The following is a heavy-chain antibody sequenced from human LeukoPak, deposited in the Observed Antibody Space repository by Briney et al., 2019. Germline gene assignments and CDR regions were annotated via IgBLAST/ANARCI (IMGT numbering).Heavy chain of an antibody. CDR2: IYSSGAT. D-gene: IGHD2-8*01. J-gene: IGHJ3*02. Sequence: PGGSLRLSCAASGFTVSRNYVSWVRQAPGKGLEWVSVIYSSGATYYADSVKGRFTISRDNSKNMVYLQMSSPRAEDTALYYCARDGPVLYAFDIWGQGAMVTVSS. CDR3: ARDGPVLYAFDI. V-gene: IGHV3-66*01. CDR1: GFTVSRNY.